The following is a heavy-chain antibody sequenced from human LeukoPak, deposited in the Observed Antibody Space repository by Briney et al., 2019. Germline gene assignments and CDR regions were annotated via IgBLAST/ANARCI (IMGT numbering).Heavy chain of an antibody. CDR2: VYYTGST. V-gene: IGHV4-59*13. CDR3: ARYMRDSGTYDFDY. J-gene: IGHJ4*02. CDR1: RASISGYY. D-gene: IGHD3-3*01. Sequence: SGTLSLTCSVSRASISGYYWSWIRQTPEKRLEWIGYVYYTGSTNYNPSLQSRVSITVDTSKNQFSLNLKSVTAADTAVYYCARYMRDSGTYDFDYWGQETLVTVSS.